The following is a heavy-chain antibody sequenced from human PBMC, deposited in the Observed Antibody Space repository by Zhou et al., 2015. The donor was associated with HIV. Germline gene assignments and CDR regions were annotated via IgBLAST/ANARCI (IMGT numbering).Heavy chain of an antibody. CDR2: MNPNSGNT. J-gene: IGHJ3*02. D-gene: IGHD3-22*01. CDR3: ARSSVNHENACDI. Sequence: QVQLVQSGAEVKKPGASVKVSCKASGYTFTSYDINWVRQATGQGLEWMGWMNPNSGNTGYAQKFRTRLIITVDKSTSTAYMELSSLTSEDTAMYFCARSSVNHENACDIWGQGTNVIVSP. V-gene: IGHV1-8*01. CDR1: GYTFTSYD.